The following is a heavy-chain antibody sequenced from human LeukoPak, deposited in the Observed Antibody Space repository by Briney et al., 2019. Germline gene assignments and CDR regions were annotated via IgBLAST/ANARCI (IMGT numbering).Heavy chain of an antibody. D-gene: IGHD4/OR15-4a*01. CDR3: AKGYGESHFDS. Sequence: GGSLRLSCAASGFTFRSFCMHLVRQAPGKGLEWVAFIRFDGSNQYYADSVKGRFTIYRDNSNNTLFLQMNSLRVDDTAVYFCAKGYGESHFDSWGQGTLVTVSS. CDR2: IRFDGSNQ. V-gene: IGHV3-30*02. CDR1: GFTFRSFC. J-gene: IGHJ4*02.